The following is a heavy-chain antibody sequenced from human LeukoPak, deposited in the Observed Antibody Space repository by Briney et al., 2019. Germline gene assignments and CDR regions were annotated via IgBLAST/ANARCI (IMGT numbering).Heavy chain of an antibody. CDR2: ISYDGENT. CDR3: ARGVNIVGATEGYYFDY. CDR1: GFTFSSYS. V-gene: IGHV3-30*03. Sequence: PGGSLRLSCAASGFTFSSYSMHWVRQAPGKGLAWVAVISYDGENTYYADSVKGRFTISRDNSKNTLYLQMNSLRAEDTAVYYCARGVNIVGATEGYYFDYWGQGTLVTISS. D-gene: IGHD1-26*01. J-gene: IGHJ4*02.